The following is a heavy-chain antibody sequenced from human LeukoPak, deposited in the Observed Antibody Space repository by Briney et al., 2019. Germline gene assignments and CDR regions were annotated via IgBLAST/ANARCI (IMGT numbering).Heavy chain of an antibody. CDR1: GFSFSSYA. CDR2: ISYDGSNK. CDR3: ARPQSYYFDH. V-gene: IGHV3-30-3*01. J-gene: IGHJ4*02. D-gene: IGHD5-18*01. Sequence: GGSLRLSCAASGFSFSSYAMHLVRQAPGKGLEWVAVISYDGSNKYYADSVKGRFTFSRDNSKNTLYLLMNSLRTEDTAVYYCARPQSYYFDHWGQGTLVTVSS.